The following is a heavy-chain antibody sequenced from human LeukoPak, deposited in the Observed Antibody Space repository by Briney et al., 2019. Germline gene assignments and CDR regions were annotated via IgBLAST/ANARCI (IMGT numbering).Heavy chain of an antibody. CDR1: GGSISSYY. J-gene: IGHJ4*02. V-gene: IGHV4-59*12. Sequence: PSETLSLTCTVSGGSISSYYWSWIRQPPGKGLEWIGYIYYSGSTNYNPSLKSRVTISVDTSKNQFSLKLSSVTAADTAVYYCARDLGQWLVLWDYWGQGTLVTVSS. D-gene: IGHD6-19*01. CDR2: IYYSGST. CDR3: ARDLGQWLVLWDY.